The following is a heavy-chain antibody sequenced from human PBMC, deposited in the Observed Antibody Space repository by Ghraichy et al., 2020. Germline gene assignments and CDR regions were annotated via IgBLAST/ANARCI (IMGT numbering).Heavy chain of an antibody. Sequence: GGSLRLSCAASGFTFSSYSMNWVRQAPGKGLEWVSSISSSSSYIYYADSVKGRFTISRDNAKNSLYLQMNSLRAEDTAVYYCARGPGFDWLSIKAYGMDVWGQGTTVTVSS. CDR1: GFTFSSYS. CDR2: ISSSSSYI. CDR3: ARGPGFDWLSIKAYGMDV. V-gene: IGHV3-21*01. D-gene: IGHD3-9*01. J-gene: IGHJ6*02.